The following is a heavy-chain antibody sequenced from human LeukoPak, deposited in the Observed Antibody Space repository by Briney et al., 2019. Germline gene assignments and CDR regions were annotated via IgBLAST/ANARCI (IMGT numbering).Heavy chain of an antibody. CDR3: ARKRSPIYFDS. Sequence: SENLSLTCTVSGGSISSHYWSWIRQPPGKELEWIGYIYYNGSTNYNPSLKSRVTISVDTSKNQFSLKLRSVTAADTAVYYCARKRSPIYFDSWGQGTLVTVSS. J-gene: IGHJ4*02. CDR2: IYYNGST. V-gene: IGHV4-59*11. CDR1: GGSISSHY.